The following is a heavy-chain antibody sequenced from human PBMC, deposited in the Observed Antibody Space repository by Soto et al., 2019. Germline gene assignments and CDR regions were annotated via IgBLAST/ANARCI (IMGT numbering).Heavy chain of an antibody. D-gene: IGHD3-9*01. CDR2: IYYSGST. V-gene: IGHV4-28*01. Sequence: PSETLSLPCAVSGYSISSSNWWGWIRQPPGKGLEWIGYIYYSGSTYYNPSLKSRVTMSVDTSKNQFSLKLSSVTAVDTAVYYCARTRYFDWLSPFDYWGQGTLVTVSS. J-gene: IGHJ4*02. CDR1: GYSISSSNW. CDR3: ARTRYFDWLSPFDY.